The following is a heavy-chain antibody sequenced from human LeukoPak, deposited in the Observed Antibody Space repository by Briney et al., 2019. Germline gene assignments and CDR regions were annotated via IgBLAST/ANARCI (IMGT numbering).Heavy chain of an antibody. J-gene: IGHJ4*02. CDR1: GFTFSSYA. CDR2: ISGSGGNT. CDR3: AKHKDWNYILFDY. V-gene: IGHV3-23*01. Sequence: PGGSLRLSCAASGFTFSSYAMSWVRQAPGKGLEWVSAISGSGGNTYYADSVKGRFTISRDNSTNTLFLQMNSLRADDTAVYYCAKHKDWNYILFDYWGQGTLVTVSS. D-gene: IGHD1-7*01.